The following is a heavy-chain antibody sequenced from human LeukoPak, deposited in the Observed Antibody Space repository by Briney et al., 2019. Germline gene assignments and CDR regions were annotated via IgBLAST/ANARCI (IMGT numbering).Heavy chain of an antibody. V-gene: IGHV3-7*01. CDR2: IKQDGSEK. J-gene: IGHJ6*02. D-gene: IGHD3-9*01. CDR1: GFTFSSYW. CDR3: ARDLVYYDILTGYSPLGMDV. Sequence: GGSLRPSCAASGFTFSSYWMSWVRQAPGKGLEWVANIKQDGSEKYYVDSVKGRFTISGDNAKNSLYLQMNSLRAEDTAVYYCARDLVYYDILTGYSPLGMDVWGQGTTVTVSS.